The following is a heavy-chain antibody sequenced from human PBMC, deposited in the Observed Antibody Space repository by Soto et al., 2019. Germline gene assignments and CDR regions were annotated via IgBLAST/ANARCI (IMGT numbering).Heavy chain of an antibody. CDR3: ATGRISYGSEY. D-gene: IGHD3-10*01. CDR1: GHSVNSATYY. V-gene: IGHV4-61*01. Sequence: QVQLQESGPGLVNPSETLSLMCTVSGHSVNSATYYWSWIRQPPGKALEWIGYFYYDGTTNYNPSLKSRLTISVDKSTNQYFLRLSSVTAGDTAVYYCATGRISYGSEYWGQGSLVTVFS. CDR2: FYYDGTT. J-gene: IGHJ4*02.